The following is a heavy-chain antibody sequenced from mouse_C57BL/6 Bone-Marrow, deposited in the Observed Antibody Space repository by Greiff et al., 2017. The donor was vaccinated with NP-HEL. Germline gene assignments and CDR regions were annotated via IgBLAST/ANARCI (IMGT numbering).Heavy chain of an antibody. V-gene: IGHV1-19*01. CDR2: INPYNGGT. J-gene: IGHJ3*01. CDR3: AYYYGSSYEFAY. D-gene: IGHD1-1*01. CDR1: GYTFTDYY. Sequence: EVKLQQSGPVLVKPGASVKMSCKASGYTFTDYYMNWVKQSHGKSLEWIGVINPYNGGTSYNQKFKGKATLTVDKSSSTAYMELNSLTSEDSAVYYCAYYYGSSYEFAYWGQGTLVTVSA.